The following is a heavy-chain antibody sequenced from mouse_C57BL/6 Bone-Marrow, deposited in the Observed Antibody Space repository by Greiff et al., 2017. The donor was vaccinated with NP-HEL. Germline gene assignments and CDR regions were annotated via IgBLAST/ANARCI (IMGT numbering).Heavy chain of an antibody. Sequence: VQLQQSGAELARPGASVKLSCKASGYTFTSYGISWVKQRTGQGLEWIGEIFPGSGNTYYNEKFKGKATLTADKSSSTAYMELRSLTSEDSSVYFCARLIYYYGSSYRYFDYWGQGTTLTVSS. V-gene: IGHV1-81*01. J-gene: IGHJ2*01. D-gene: IGHD1-1*01. CDR1: GYTFTSYG. CDR2: IFPGSGNT. CDR3: ARLIYYYGSSYRYFDY.